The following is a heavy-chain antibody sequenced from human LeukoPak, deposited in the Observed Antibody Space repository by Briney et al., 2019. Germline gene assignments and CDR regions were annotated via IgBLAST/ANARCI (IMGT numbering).Heavy chain of an antibody. D-gene: IGHD3-22*01. CDR1: GGSISSYY. CDR3: ARDRSSGGSYYGMDV. CDR2: IYYSRST. V-gene: IGHV4-59*01. J-gene: IGHJ6*02. Sequence: PSETLSLTCTVSGGSISSYYWSWIRQPPGKGLEWIGYIYYSRSTNYNPSLKSRVTISLDTSKNKFSLKLNSVTAADTAVYYCARDRSSGGSYYGMDVWGQGTTVAVSS.